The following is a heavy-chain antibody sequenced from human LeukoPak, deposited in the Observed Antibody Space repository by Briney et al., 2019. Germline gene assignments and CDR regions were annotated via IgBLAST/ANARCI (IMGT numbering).Heavy chain of an antibody. V-gene: IGHV3-30*04. J-gene: IGHJ6*02. CDR2: ISYDGSNK. CDR1: GFTFSGYA. CDR3: ARDPTYSYGYYYYYYAMDV. D-gene: IGHD5-18*01. Sequence: GGSLRLSCAASGFTFSGYAMHWVRQAPGKGLEWVAVISYDGSNKYYADSVKGRFTISRDNSKNTLYLQMNSLRAEDTAVYYCARDPTYSYGYYYYYYAMDVWGQGTTVTVSS.